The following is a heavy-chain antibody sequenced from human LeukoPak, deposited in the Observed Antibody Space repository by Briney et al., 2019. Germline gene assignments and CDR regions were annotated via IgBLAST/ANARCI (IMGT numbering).Heavy chain of an antibody. D-gene: IGHD5-12*01. V-gene: IGHV3-48*03. Sequence: GGSLRLSCAASGFTFSRYEMNWVRQAPGKGLEWVSYISSSCSTKYYADAVKGRFPLSRDNARNSLSLQMHSLRAEDTAVYYCASWLRYYYYGMDVWGKGTTVTVSS. CDR2: ISSSCSTK. CDR1: GFTFSRYE. CDR3: ASWLRYYYYGMDV. J-gene: IGHJ6*04.